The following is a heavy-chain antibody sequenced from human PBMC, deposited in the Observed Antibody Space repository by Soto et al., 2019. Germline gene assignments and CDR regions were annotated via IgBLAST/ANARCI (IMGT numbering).Heavy chain of an antibody. D-gene: IGHD5-18*01. CDR2: SIGGGGPI. Sequence: DVHLVESGGGLIGPGGSLRLSCAVSGLTFRNAWMNWVRQAPGQGLEWLGRSIGGGGPIEYAAPVKGRFTISRDDSRNLYYLQMDSLKTEDTALYYCTWIQRSLEPYASNVWGQGTLVTVSS. J-gene: IGHJ4*02. CDR3: TWIQRSLEPYASNV. CDR1: GLTFRNAW. V-gene: IGHV3-15*01.